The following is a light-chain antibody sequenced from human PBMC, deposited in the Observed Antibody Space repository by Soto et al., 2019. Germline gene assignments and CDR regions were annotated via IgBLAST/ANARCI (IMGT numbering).Light chain of an antibody. CDR1: QSVSNY. J-gene: IGKJ4*01. Sequence: VLTQSPAILSLSPGGRATLYCRASQSVSNYLAWYQQRPGQAPRLLIYDSSNRATGVPARFSASGSGTDFTLTISSLEPEDFAVYYCQQRRVWPLTFGGGTKVEIK. CDR3: QQRRVWPLT. CDR2: DSS. V-gene: IGKV3-11*01.